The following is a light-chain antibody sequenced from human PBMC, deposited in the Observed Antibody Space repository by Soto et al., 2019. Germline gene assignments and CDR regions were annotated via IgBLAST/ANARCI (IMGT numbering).Light chain of an antibody. Sequence: QSALTQPRSVSGSPGQSVTISCTGTSSDVGGYNYVSWYQQQPGQAPKLMMYGVSERPSGVPDRFSGSKSGNTASLTISGLQAEDEADYYCCSYAGSNTDAFGTGTKVTVL. CDR1: SSDVGGYNY. CDR2: GVS. V-gene: IGLV2-11*01. J-gene: IGLJ1*01. CDR3: CSYAGSNTDA.